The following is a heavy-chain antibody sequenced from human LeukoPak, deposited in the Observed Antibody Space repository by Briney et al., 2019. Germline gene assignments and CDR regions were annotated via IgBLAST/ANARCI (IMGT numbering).Heavy chain of an antibody. V-gene: IGHV3-30*02. CDR3: ANPNCSSTRCYTGGGGYFDY. CDR1: GFTFSSYG. Sequence: GGSLRLSCAASGFTFSSYGMHWVRQAPGKGLEWVAFIRYDGSNKYYADSVKGRFTISRDNSKNTLYLQMNSLRAEDTAVYYCANPNCSSTRCYTGGGGYFDYWGQGTLVTVSS. J-gene: IGHJ4*02. D-gene: IGHD2-2*02. CDR2: IRYDGSNK.